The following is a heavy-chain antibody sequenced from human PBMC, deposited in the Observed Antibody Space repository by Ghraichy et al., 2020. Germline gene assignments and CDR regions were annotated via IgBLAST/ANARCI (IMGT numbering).Heavy chain of an antibody. CDR3: ARGLSSLQYGMDV. CDR2: ISARSSVI. V-gene: IGHV3-48*02. CDR1: GFDFDIHS. Sequence: GESLNISCAASGFDFDIHSMSWVRQAPGKGLEWVSYISARSSVIFYADSVKGRFTISRDNDRESLYLQMNSLRDEDTAVYYCARGLSSLQYGMDVWGQGTTVIVSS. J-gene: IGHJ6*02.